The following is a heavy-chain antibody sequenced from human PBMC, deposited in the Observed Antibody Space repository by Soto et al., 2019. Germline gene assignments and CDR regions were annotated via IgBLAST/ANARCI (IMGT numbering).Heavy chain of an antibody. D-gene: IGHD1-7*01. Sequence: SVKVSCKASGGTFSSYAISWVRQAPGQGLEWMGGIIPIFGTANYAQKFQGRFTITRDTSASTAYMELSSLRSEDTAVYYCARHNWNYDFDYWGQGTLVTVSS. CDR1: GGTFSSYA. V-gene: IGHV1-69*05. J-gene: IGHJ4*02. CDR3: ARHNWNYDFDY. CDR2: IIPIFGTA.